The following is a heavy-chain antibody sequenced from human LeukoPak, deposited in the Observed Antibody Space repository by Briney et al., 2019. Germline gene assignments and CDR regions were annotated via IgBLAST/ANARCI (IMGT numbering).Heavy chain of an antibody. CDR3: AKPSPRYCSGGTCDAFDI. D-gene: IGHD2-15*01. J-gene: IGHJ3*02. V-gene: IGHV5-51*01. Sequence: GESLKISCKGSGYSFTNYWIGWVRQMPGKGLEWMGIIYPGDSDARYSPSFQGQVTISVDKSISTVYLQWSSLKASDTAMYYCAKPSPRYCSGGTCDAFDIWGQGTMVTVSS. CDR2: IYPGDSDA. CDR1: GYSFTNYW.